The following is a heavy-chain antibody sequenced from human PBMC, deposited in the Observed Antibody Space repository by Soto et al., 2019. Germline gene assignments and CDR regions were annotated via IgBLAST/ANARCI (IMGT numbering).Heavy chain of an antibody. J-gene: IGHJ3*02. V-gene: IGHV4-34*01. Sequence: SETLSLTCAVYGGSFSGYYWSWIRQPPGKGLEWIGEINHSGSTNYNPSLKSRVTISVDTSKNQFSLKLSSVTAADTAVYYCARAPGYYDSSGYYSYAFDICGQGTMVTVSS. CDR2: INHSGST. D-gene: IGHD3-22*01. CDR1: GGSFSGYY. CDR3: ARAPGYYDSSGYYSYAFDI.